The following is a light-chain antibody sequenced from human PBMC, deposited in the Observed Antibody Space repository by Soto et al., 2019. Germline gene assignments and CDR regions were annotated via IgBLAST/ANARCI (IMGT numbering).Light chain of an antibody. J-gene: IGKJ5*01. V-gene: IGKV3-15*01. CDR3: QQYNNWPFS. Sequence: EIVMTQSPDTLSVSPGERATRTCRAGQGVTTNFAWYQQKSGQSPRLLIYDVSIRATGVPARFSATGSETDFTLTISGLQSGDSAVYFCQQYNNWPFSFGQGTRLEIK. CDR2: DVS. CDR1: QGVTTN.